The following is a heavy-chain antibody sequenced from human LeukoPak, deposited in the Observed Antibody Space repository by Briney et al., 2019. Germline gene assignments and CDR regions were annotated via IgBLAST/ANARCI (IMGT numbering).Heavy chain of an antibody. CDR3: ARGAHYYGSGSPIDY. D-gene: IGHD3-10*01. V-gene: IGHV4-34*01. CDR2: INHSGST. J-gene: IGHJ4*02. CDR1: GGSFSDYY. Sequence: SETLSLTCAVYGGSFSDYYWSWIRQPPGKGLEWIGEINHSGSTNYNPSLKSRVTISVDTSKNQFSLKLSSVTAADTAVYYCARGAHYYGSGSPIDYWGQGTLATVSS.